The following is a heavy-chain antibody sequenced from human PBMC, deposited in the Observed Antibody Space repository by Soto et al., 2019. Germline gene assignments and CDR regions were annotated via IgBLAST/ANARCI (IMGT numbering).Heavy chain of an antibody. Sequence: QVQLQQWGAGLLKPSETLSLTCAVYGGSFSGYYRSWIRQPPGKGLEWIGEINHSGSTNYNPSLKSRVTISVDTSKNQFSLKLSSVTAADTAVYYCARAAPRYCSGGSCYSGRDYWAQGTLVTVSS. J-gene: IGHJ4*02. V-gene: IGHV4-34*01. CDR1: GGSFSGYY. D-gene: IGHD2-15*01. CDR3: ARAAPRYCSGGSCYSGRDY. CDR2: INHSGST.